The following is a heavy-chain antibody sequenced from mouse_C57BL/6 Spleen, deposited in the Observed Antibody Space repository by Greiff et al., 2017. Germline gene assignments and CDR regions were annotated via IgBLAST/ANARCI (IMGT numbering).Heavy chain of an antibody. CDR1: GYTFTSYW. CDR2: INPSSGYT. Sequence: VQLQQSGAELAKPGASVKLSCKASGYTFTSYWMHWVKQRPGQGLEWIGYINPSSGYTKYNQKFKDKATLTADNSSSTVYMQLSSLTYEDAAVYYYARDYYSDNDYWGQGTTLTVSS. V-gene: IGHV1-7*01. J-gene: IGHJ2*01. D-gene: IGHD2-13*01. CDR3: ARDYYSDNDY.